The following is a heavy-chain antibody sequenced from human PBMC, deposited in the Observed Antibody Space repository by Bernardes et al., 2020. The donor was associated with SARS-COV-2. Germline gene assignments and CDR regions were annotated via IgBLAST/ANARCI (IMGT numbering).Heavy chain of an antibody. J-gene: IGHJ4*02. CDR1: GIPFRCSA. CDR2: IRTKPNNYAT. CDR3: IGQLSGGDYNYHGY. Sequence: SLNLCSASSGIPFRCSAMHWVRQSSGKGLEWIGRIRTKPNNYATSYGASVKGRFTVSRDDSKNTVYLLMNSLKTEDTAMYYCIGQLSGGDYNYHGYWGQGTLVTVSA. V-gene: IGHV3-73*01. D-gene: IGHD2-21*02.